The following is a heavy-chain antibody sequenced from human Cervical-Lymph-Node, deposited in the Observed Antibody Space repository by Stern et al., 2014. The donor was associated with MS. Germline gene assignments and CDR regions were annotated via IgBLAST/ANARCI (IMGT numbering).Heavy chain of an antibody. CDR3: ASGVYGGNAGWLDP. Sequence: VQLEESGAEVKKPGSSVKVSCKASGGTFSSYAISWVRQAPGQGLEWMGGIIPIFGTANYAQKFQGRVTITADESTSTAYMELSSLRSEDTAVYYCASGVYGGNAGWLDPWGQGTLVTVSS. CDR2: IIPIFGTA. V-gene: IGHV1-69*01. D-gene: IGHD4-23*01. CDR1: GGTFSSYA. J-gene: IGHJ5*02.